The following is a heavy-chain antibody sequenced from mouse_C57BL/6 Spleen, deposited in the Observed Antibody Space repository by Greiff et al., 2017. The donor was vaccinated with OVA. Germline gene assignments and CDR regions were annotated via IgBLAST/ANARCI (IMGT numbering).Heavy chain of an antibody. CDR1: GYTFTDYN. V-gene: IGHV1-22*01. J-gene: IGHJ2*01. Sequence: PGPELVKPGASVKMSCKASGYTFTDYNMHWVKQSHGKSLEWIGYINPNNGGTSYNQKFKGKATLTVNKSSSTAYMELRSLTSEDSAVYYCANYDYDYFDYWGQGTTLTVSS. CDR3: ANYDYDYFDY. CDR2: INPNNGGT. D-gene: IGHD2-4*01.